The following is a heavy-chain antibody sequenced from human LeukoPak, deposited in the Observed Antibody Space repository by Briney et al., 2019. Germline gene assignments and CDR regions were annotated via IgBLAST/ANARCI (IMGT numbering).Heavy chain of an antibody. D-gene: IGHD4-17*01. CDR2: IIPILGIA. V-gene: IGHV1-69*02. CDR1: GYTFTSYY. J-gene: IGHJ4*02. CDR3: ASLSADGHYDYFDY. Sequence: ASVKVSCKASGYTFTSYYMHWVRQAPGQGLEWMGRIIPILGIANYAQKFQGRVTITADKSTSTAYMELSSLRSEDTAVYYCASLSADGHYDYFDYWGQGTLVTVSS.